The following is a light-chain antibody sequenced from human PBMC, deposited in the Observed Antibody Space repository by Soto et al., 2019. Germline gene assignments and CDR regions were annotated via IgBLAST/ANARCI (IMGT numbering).Light chain of an antibody. CDR1: QTISSW. V-gene: IGKV1-5*03. J-gene: IGKJ1*01. CDR3: QHYNSYSEV. Sequence: DIQITQSPSTLSGSVGDRVTITCRASQTISSWWAWYQQKPGKAPKLLIYKASTLKSGVPSRFSGSGSGTEFTLTISSLQSDDFATYYCQHYNSYSEVFGQGTKVDIK. CDR2: KAS.